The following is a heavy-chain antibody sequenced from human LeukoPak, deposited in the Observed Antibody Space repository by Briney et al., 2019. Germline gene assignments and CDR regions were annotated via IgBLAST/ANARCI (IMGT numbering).Heavy chain of an antibody. D-gene: IGHD1-7*01. V-gene: IGHV1-69*13. CDR3: ARDRGLELDNLNYYYYYMDV. Sequence: ASVKVSCKASGGTFSSYAISWVRQAPGQGLEWMGGIIPIFGTANYAQKFQGRVTITADESTSTAYMELSSLRSEDTAVYYCARDRGLELDNLNYYYYYMDVWGKGTTVTVSS. J-gene: IGHJ6*03. CDR1: GGTFSSYA. CDR2: IIPIFGTA.